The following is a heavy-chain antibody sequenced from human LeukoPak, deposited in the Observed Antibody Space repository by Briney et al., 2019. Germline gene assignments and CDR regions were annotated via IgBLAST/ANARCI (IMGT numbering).Heavy chain of an antibody. CDR1: GFXFSNYA. CDR3: AKVSSDIVVVVAATVYFDY. CDR2: ISGSGGST. Sequence: PGGSLRLSCAASGFXFSNYAMSWVRQAPGKGLEWVSVISGSGGSTYYADSVKGRFTISRDNSKNTLYLQMNSLRAEDTAVYYCAKVSSDIVVVVAATVYFDYWGQGTLVTVSS. J-gene: IGHJ4*02. V-gene: IGHV3-23*01. D-gene: IGHD2-15*01.